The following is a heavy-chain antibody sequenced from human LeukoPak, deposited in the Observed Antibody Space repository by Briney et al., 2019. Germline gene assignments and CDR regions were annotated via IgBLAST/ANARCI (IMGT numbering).Heavy chain of an antibody. CDR3: ARLSTRGLFDY. V-gene: IGHV4-59*05. CDR1: GGSISSYY. J-gene: IGHJ4*02. CDR2: IYYSGST. Sequence: PSETLSLTCTVSGGSISSYYWSWIRQPPGKGLEWIGSIYYSGSTYYNPSLKSRVTISVDTSKNQFSLKLSSVTAADTAVYYCARLSTRGLFDYWGQGTLVTVSS. D-gene: IGHD2-8*01.